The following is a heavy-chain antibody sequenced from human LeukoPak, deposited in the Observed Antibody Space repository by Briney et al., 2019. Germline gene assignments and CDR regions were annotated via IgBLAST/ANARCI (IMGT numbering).Heavy chain of an antibody. CDR3: GRLPADRSSNRGFDH. Sequence: SETLSLTCTVSGASISSYYWTWIRQPAGKGLEWIGRFYTSGSTNYNPTLKGRVAKSVYTSKRQFSLKLSSVTAAGTAVYYCGRLPADRSSNRGFDHWGQGTLVTVSS. CDR1: GASISSYY. D-gene: IGHD2-2*01. J-gene: IGHJ4*02. CDR2: FYTSGST. V-gene: IGHV4-4*07.